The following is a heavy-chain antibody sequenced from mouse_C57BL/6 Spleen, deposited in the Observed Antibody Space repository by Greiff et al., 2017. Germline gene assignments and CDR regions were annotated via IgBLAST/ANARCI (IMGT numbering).Heavy chain of an antibody. Sequence: EVHLVESGGGLVQPGGSLKLSCAASGFTFSDYYMYWVRQTPEKRLEWVAYISNGGGSTYYPDTVKGRFTLSRDNAKNTLYLQMSRLKSEDTAMYYCARRGYYYAMDYWGQETSVTVSS. CDR3: ARRGYYYAMDY. V-gene: IGHV5-12*01. CDR1: GFTFSDYY. J-gene: IGHJ4*01. CDR2: ISNGGGST.